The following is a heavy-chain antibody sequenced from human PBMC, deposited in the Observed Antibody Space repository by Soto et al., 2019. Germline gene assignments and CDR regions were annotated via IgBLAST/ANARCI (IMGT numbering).Heavy chain of an antibody. Sequence: QVQLVQSGAEVKKPGASVKVSCKASGYTFTSYYMHWVRQAPGQGLEWMGIINPSGGSTSYAQKFPGRVTMPRDTSTSTVYMELSSLRSEDTAVYYCARAGRDYYYGMDVWGQGTTVTVSS. CDR1: GYTFTSYY. J-gene: IGHJ6*02. CDR3: ARAGRDYYYGMDV. V-gene: IGHV1-46*03. CDR2: INPSGGST.